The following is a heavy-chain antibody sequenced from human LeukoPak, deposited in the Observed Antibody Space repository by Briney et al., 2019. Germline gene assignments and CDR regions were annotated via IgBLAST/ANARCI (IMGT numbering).Heavy chain of an antibody. D-gene: IGHD1-26*01. CDR1: GFTFSSYA. CDR2: ISGSGGSI. CDR3: AKDDSGIVGTTNLDS. Sequence: PGGSPRLSCAASGFTFSSYAISWVRQAPGKGLEWVSAISGSGGSIYYADSVKGRFTISRDNSKNTLYLQMNSLRAEDTAVYYCAKDDSGIVGTTNLDSWGQGTLVTVSS. V-gene: IGHV3-23*01. J-gene: IGHJ5*01.